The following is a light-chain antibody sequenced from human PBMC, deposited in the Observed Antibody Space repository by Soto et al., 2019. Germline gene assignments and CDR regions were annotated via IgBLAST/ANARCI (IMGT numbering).Light chain of an antibody. CDR2: YDS. V-gene: IGLV3-21*01. CDR3: QVCDIGSGNVV. CDR1: NIGSKS. J-gene: IGLJ3*02. Sequence: SYELTQPPSVSVAPGKTASVACGGSNIGSKSVHWYQKKSGQAPVLVMYYDSDRPSGIPERVSGSNSGNTATLTISRVEAEDEDDYYCQVCDIGSGNVVFGRGTKLTVL.